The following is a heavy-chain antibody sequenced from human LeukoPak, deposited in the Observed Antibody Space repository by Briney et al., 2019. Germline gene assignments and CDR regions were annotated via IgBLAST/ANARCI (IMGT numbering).Heavy chain of an antibody. CDR1: GFTFSDPY. CDR3: ARTARHLDY. J-gene: IGHJ4*02. D-gene: IGHD5-18*01. CDR2: ISGSGTDI. Sequence: PGRSLRLSCAASGFTFSDPYMSWIRQAPGKGLECLSYISGSGTDINYADSVRGRFTISRDNAKNLLYLQMNDLRLEDTAVYYCARTARHLDYWGQGTLVTVSS. V-gene: IGHV3-11*04.